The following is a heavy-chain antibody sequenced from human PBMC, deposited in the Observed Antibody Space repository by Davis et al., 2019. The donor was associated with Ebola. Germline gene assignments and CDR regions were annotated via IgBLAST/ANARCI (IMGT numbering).Heavy chain of an antibody. CDR2: IRGSGGST. V-gene: IGHV3-23*01. CDR3: AKVLIVLMVYAPLDY. CDR1: GFTFSSYA. Sequence: GESLKISCAASGFTFSSYAMSWVRQAPGKGLEWVSAIRGSGGSTYYADSVKGRFTISRDNSKNTLYLQMNSLRAEDTAVYYCAKVLIVLMVYAPLDYWGQGTLVTVSS. D-gene: IGHD2-8*01. J-gene: IGHJ4*02.